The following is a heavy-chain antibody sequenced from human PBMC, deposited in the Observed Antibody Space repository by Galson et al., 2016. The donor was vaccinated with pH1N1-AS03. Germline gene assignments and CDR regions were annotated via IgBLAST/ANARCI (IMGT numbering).Heavy chain of an antibody. CDR2: INADNTDT. CDR1: GYTFTNYA. CDR3: ARTNYYHSSGDY. Sequence: SVKVSCKASGYTFTNYAVHWVRQAHGRRLEWMGWINADNTDTKYSQKFQDRVTITRDTFATTAYMELSSLRSEDTAVYYCARTNYYHSSGDYWGQGTLVTVSS. V-gene: IGHV1-3*01. D-gene: IGHD3-22*01. J-gene: IGHJ4*02.